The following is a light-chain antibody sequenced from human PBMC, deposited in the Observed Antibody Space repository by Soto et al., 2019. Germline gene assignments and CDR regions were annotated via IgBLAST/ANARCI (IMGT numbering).Light chain of an antibody. Sequence: SYELTQPPSVSVSPGQTASITCSGDKLGDKYACWYQQKPGQSSVLVIYQDSKRPSGIPERFSGSNSGNTATLTISGTQAMDEADYYCQAWDSSTAQALFGGGTKVTVL. CDR3: QAWDSSTAQAL. CDR1: KLGDKY. J-gene: IGLJ2*01. CDR2: QDS. V-gene: IGLV3-1*01.